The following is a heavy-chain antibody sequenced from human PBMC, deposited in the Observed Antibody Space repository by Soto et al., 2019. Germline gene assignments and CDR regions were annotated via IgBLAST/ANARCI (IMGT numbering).Heavy chain of an antibody. V-gene: IGHV3-20*01. D-gene: IGHD2-15*01. CDR3: ARRGGSAGYGDVREYYMDV. CDR2: INWNGGST. CDR1: GFTFDDYG. J-gene: IGHJ6*03. Sequence: EVQLVESGGGVVRPGGSLRLSCAASGFTFDDYGMSWVRQAPGKGLEWVSGINWNGGSTGYADSVKGRVTISRDNAKNSLYLQMNRLRAEDTALYHCARRGGSAGYGDVREYYMDVWGKGTTVTVS.